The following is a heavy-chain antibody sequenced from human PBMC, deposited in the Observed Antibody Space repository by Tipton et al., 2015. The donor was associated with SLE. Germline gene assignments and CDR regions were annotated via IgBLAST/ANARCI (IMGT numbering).Heavy chain of an antibody. CDR2: IYYSGMT. Sequence: LRLSCTVSGGSLSSSSYYWGWIRQPPGKGLEWIGSIYYSGMTYYNPSLKSRVTISVDTSKNQFSLKLSSVTAADTAVYYCARHPSSSDYYYYYYMDVWGKGTTVTVSS. CDR3: ARHPSSSDYYYYYYMDV. J-gene: IGHJ6*03. V-gene: IGHV4-39*01. CDR1: GGSLSSSSYY.